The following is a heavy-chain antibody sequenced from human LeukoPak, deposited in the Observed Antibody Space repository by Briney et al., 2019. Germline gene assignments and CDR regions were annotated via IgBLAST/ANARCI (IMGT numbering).Heavy chain of an antibody. CDR3: ARWTDWYFDL. Sequence: PGGSLRLSCAASGFTFDDYAMHWVRQAPGKGLEGVSGISWNSGSIGYADSVKGRFTISRDNAKNSLYLQMNSLRAEDTAVYYCARWTDWYFDLWGRGTLVTVSS. V-gene: IGHV3-9*01. J-gene: IGHJ2*01. CDR1: GFTFDDYA. CDR2: ISWNSGSI. D-gene: IGHD2-21*02.